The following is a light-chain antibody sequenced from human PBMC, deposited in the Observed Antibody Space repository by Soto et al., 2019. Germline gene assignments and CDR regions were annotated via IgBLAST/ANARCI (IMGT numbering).Light chain of an antibody. V-gene: IGLV2-23*02. J-gene: IGLJ1*01. CDR1: SSNVGSYKL. Sequence: QSVLTQPASVSGSPGQSITISCTGTSSNVGSYKLVSWYRQHPGKAPKLMIFEVNKRPSGVSNRFSGSKSGNTASLTISGLKVEDEADYYCCSSGGSPTYVFGTGTKVTAL. CDR2: EVN. CDR3: CSSGGSPTYV.